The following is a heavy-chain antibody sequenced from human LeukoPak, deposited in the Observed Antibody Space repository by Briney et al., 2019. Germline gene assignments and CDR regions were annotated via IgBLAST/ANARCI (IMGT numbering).Heavy chain of an antibody. CDR1: GFTFSSYW. V-gene: IGHV3-7*01. D-gene: IGHD3-3*01. J-gene: IGHJ3*02. CDR3: ARDAVAYDFWSGYYTLGAFDI. CDR2: IKQDRSEK. Sequence: PGGSLRLSCAASGFTFSSYWMSWVRQAPGKGLEWVANIKQDRSEKYYVDSVKGRFTISRDNAKNSLYLQMSSLRAEDTAVYYCARDAVAYDFWSGYYTLGAFDIWGQGTMVTVSS.